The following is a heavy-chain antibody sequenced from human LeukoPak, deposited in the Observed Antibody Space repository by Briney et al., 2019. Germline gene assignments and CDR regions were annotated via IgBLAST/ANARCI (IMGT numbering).Heavy chain of an antibody. CDR1: GFTFSTFW. Sequence: PGGSLRLSCATSGFTFSTFWMGWVRQAPGKGLEWVANIKEDGSQKYYVGSVKGRFTISRDNAKNSLYLEMNNLRAEDTAVYYCARHSVAALSHWGQGTLVTVSS. D-gene: IGHD2-15*01. J-gene: IGHJ4*02. CDR2: IKEDGSQK. V-gene: IGHV3-7*01. CDR3: ARHSVAALSH.